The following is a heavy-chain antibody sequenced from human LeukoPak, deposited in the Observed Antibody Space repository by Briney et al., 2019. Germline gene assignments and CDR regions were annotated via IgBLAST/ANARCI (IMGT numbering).Heavy chain of an antibody. CDR3: ARERAYYYDSSGYYADAFDI. V-gene: IGHV3-11*04. D-gene: IGHD3-22*01. CDR1: GFTFSDYY. CDR2: ISSSGSTI. Sequence: GGSLRLSCAASGFTFSDYYMSWIRQAPGKGLEWVSYISSSGSTIYYADSVKGRFTISRDNAKNSLYLQMNSLRAEDTAVYYCARERAYYYDSSGYYADAFDIWGQGTMVTVSS. J-gene: IGHJ3*02.